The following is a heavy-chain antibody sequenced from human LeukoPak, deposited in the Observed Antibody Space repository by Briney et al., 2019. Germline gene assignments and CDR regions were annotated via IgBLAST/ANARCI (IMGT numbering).Heavy chain of an antibody. Sequence: GGSLRLSCTASGITFSGYWMSWVRQPPGKGLEWAANIKQAGSEKYYVDSVKGRFTISRDDAKKSVYLQMNSLRAEDTAVYYCASDGGPFDYWGQGTLVTVSS. D-gene: IGHD3-16*01. CDR1: GITFSGYW. CDR2: IKQAGSEK. CDR3: ASDGGPFDY. J-gene: IGHJ4*02. V-gene: IGHV3-7*01.